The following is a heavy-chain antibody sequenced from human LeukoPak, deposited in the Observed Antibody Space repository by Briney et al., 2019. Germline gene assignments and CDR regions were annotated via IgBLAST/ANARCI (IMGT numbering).Heavy chain of an antibody. CDR2: IYYSGST. Sequence: PSETLSLSCTVSGGSISSYYWSWIRQSPGRGLEWGGYIYYSGSTYYNPSLKSRVTISVDRSKNQFSLKLSSVTAADKAVYYCVRGRVVPAAMYYFDYWGQGTLVTVSS. CDR3: VRGRVVPAAMYYFDY. D-gene: IGHD2-2*01. CDR1: GGSISSYY. V-gene: IGHV4-59*12. J-gene: IGHJ4*02.